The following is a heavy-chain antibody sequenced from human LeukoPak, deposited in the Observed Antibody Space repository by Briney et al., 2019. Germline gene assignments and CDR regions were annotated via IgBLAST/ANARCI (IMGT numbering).Heavy chain of an antibody. D-gene: IGHD3-9*01. CDR3: ASDSGGSYYDILTGYNY. CDR2: IIPIFGTA. Sequence: ASVKVSCKASGGTFSSYAISWVRQAPGQGLAWMGGIIPIFGTANYAQKFQDRVTITADESTSTAYMELSSLRSEDTAVYYCASDSGGSYYDILTGYNYWGQGTLVTVSS. CDR1: GGTFSSYA. V-gene: IGHV1-69*01. J-gene: IGHJ4*02.